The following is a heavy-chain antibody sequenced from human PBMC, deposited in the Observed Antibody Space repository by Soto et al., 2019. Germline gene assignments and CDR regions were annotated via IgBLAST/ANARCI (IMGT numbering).Heavy chain of an antibody. D-gene: IGHD2-15*01. CDR1: GFTFSTSA. J-gene: IGHJ4*02. Sequence: AGGSLRLSCAASGFTFSTSAMSWVRQPPGKGLEWVSSIGAAGASVYHADSVKGRFSVSRGNSKNTLYLQMNRLRAEDTAVYFCARFQEDCGGGNCYPAFDYWGRGALVTVSS. CDR2: IGAAGASV. V-gene: IGHV3-23*01. CDR3: ARFQEDCGGGNCYPAFDY.